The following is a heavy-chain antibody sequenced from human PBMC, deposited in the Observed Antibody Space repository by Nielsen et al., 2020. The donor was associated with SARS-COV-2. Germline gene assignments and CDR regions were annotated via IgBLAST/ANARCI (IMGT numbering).Heavy chain of an antibody. CDR1: GFTFSSYG. J-gene: IGHJ3*02. Sequence: GESLKISCAASGFTFSSYGMHWVRQAPGKGLEWVAVISYDGSNKYYADSVKGRFTISRDNSKNTLYLQMNSLRAEDTAVYYCAKDLDIVVVPAASKGDAFDIWGQGTMVTVSS. V-gene: IGHV3-30*18. D-gene: IGHD2-2*03. CDR3: AKDLDIVVVPAASKGDAFDI. CDR2: ISYDGSNK.